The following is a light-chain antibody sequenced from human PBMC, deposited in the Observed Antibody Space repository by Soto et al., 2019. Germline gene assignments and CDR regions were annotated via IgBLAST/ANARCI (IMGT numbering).Light chain of an antibody. J-gene: IGKJ1*01. Sequence: EIVLTQSPGTLSLSPGERATLSCRASQSVSSSYLAWYQQKPGQAPRLLIYGASSRATGIPDRSSGSGSGTDFTLTISRLEPEDFAVYYCQQYGSFTWTFGQGTKVEIK. V-gene: IGKV3-20*01. CDR2: GAS. CDR3: QQYGSFTWT. CDR1: QSVSSSY.